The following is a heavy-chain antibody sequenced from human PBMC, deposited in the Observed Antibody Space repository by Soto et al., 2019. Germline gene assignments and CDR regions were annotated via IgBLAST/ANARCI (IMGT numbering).Heavy chain of an antibody. J-gene: IGHJ4*02. CDR2: INAGNGNT. V-gene: IGHV1-3*01. D-gene: IGHD6-13*01. Sequence: QVQLVQSGAEVKKPGASVKVSCKASGYTFTSYAMHWVRQAPGQRLEWMGWINAGNGNTKYSQKFQGRVTITRDTSASTAYMELSSLRSEDTAVYYCAKPYSSSWPFDYWGQGTLVTVSS. CDR3: AKPYSSSWPFDY. CDR1: GYTFTSYA.